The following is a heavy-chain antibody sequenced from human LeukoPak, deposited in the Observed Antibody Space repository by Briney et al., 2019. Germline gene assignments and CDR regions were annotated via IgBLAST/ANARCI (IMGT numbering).Heavy chain of an antibody. V-gene: IGHV5-51*01. D-gene: IGHD6-19*01. CDR1: GYSFTSYW. J-gene: IGHJ4*02. Sequence: GESLKISCKGSGYSFTSYWIGWVRQMPGKGLEWMGIIYPVDSDTRYSPSFQGQVTMSVDKSISIAYLQWSSLKASDTAMYYCARRRGSGWNFFDYWGQGTLVTVSS. CDR2: IYPVDSDT. CDR3: ARRRGSGWNFFDY.